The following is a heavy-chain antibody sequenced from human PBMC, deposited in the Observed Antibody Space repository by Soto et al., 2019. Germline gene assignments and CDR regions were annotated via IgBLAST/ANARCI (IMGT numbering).Heavy chain of an antibody. V-gene: IGHV1-46*01. CDR2: INPSGGST. CDR1: GYTFTSYY. J-gene: IGHJ4*02. Sequence: GASVKVSCKASGYTFTSYYMHWVRQAPGQGLEWMGIINPSGGSTSYAQKFQGRVTMTRDTSTSTVYMELSSLRSEDTAVYYCARALTTWTNGFNYYFDYWGQGTLVTVSS. D-gene: IGHD4-4*01. CDR3: ARALTTWTNGFNYYFDY.